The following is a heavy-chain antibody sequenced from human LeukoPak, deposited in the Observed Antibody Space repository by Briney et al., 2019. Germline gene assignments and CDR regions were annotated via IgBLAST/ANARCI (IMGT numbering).Heavy chain of an antibody. CDR3: ARARYQLLSTWFDP. CDR2: INPNSGDT. D-gene: IGHD2-2*01. CDR1: GYTFTGYY. J-gene: IGHJ5*02. V-gene: IGHV1-2*02. Sequence: GASVKLSCKASGYTFTGYYMHWVRQAPGQGLEWMGWINPNSGDTIYAQKFQGRVTITRETSISIAYMELSRLRSDDTAVYYCARARYQLLSTWFDPWGQGTLVTVSS.